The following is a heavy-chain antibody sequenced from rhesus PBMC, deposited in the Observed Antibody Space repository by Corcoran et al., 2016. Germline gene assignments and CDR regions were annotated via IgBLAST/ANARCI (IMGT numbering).Heavy chain of an antibody. J-gene: IGHJ4*01. D-gene: IGHD3-22*01. CDR1: GYTLPASY. CDR2: VDPEDGEA. V-gene: IGHV1-111*01. Sequence: EVQLVQSGAEVKKPGASVKISCKASGYTLPASYLHWVRQAPGHGREWMGRVDPEDGEADYAQKFQDRVTINRDTSTDTAYMELSSLRSEDTAVYYCATTVVFLGWSDIDYWGQGVLVTVSS. CDR3: ATTVVFLGWSDIDY.